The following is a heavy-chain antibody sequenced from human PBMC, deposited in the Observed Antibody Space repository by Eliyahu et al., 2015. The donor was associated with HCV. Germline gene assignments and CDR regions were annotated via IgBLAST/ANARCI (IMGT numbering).Heavy chain of an antibody. J-gene: IGHJ4*01. Sequence: EVQLVESGGDLVHPGGSLRLSCEASGFTFSNYWMHWVRQAPGKGLVWVSRINSEGTSTAYADSVRGRFTMSRDNAKNTLYLQMNSLRVEDTAVYYCTTDRPSTIAAEDWGHGTLVTVSS. CDR3: TTDRPSTIAAED. CDR2: INSEGTST. CDR1: GFTFSNYW. D-gene: IGHD6-6*01. V-gene: IGHV3-74*01.